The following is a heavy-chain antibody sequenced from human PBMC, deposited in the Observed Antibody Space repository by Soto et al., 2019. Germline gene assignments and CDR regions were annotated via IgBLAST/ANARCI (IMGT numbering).Heavy chain of an antibody. CDR3: AKSLNPWSATPSYYAMDV. CDR1: GGSFTNFI. J-gene: IGHJ6*02. Sequence: QVQLVQSGAEVKKPGSSVKVSCKASGGSFTNFIVTWVRQAPGQGLEWMGRIIPVLDVEYYEQKFQGRLTITADKSTNTSYMELSSLRSEDTALYYCAKSLNPWSATPSYYAMDVWGLGTKVSVSS. CDR2: IIPVLDVE. V-gene: IGHV1-69*02. D-gene: IGHD2-15*01.